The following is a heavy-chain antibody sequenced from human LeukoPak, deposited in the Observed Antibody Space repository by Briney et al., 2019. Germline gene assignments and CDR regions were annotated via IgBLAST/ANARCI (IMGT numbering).Heavy chain of an antibody. D-gene: IGHD6-13*01. CDR1: GFTFSSYW. V-gene: IGHV3-74*01. J-gene: IGHJ5*02. CDR3: ALQGPGIAAAHLGPFDP. Sequence: GGSLRLSCAASGFTFSSYWMHWVRQAPGKGLVWVSRINSDGSSTSYADSVKGRFTISRDNAKNTLYLQMNSLRAEDTAVYYCALQGPGIAAAHLGPFDPWGQGTLVTVSS. CDR2: INSDGSST.